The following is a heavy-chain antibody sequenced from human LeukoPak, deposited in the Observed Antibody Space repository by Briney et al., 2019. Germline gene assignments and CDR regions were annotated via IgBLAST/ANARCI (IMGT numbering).Heavy chain of an antibody. V-gene: IGHV3-33*08. CDR2: IWSDGNNK. CDR1: GFTFRNYG. CDR3: ARSIGYGYGMDV. Sequence: PGGSLRLSCAASGFTFRNYGMKWVRQAPGKGLEWVAVIWSDGNNKYYADSVKGRFTISRDNSKNTLYLQMNSLRAEDTAVYYCARSIGYGYGMDVWGQGTTVTVSS. J-gene: IGHJ6*02. D-gene: IGHD6-13*01.